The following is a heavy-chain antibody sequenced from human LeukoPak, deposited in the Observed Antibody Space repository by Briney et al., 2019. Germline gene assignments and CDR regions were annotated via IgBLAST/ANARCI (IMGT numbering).Heavy chain of an antibody. CDR3: ARGGVEATGYFDY. J-gene: IGHJ4*02. Sequence: HPGGSLRLSCAASGFTFSSYSMNWVRQAPGKGLEWVSYISSSSSTIYYADSVKGRFTISRDNAKNSLCLQMNSLRAEDTAVYYCARGGVEATGYFDYWGQGTLVTVSS. CDR2: ISSSSSTI. CDR1: GFTFSSYS. V-gene: IGHV3-48*01. D-gene: IGHD3-3*01.